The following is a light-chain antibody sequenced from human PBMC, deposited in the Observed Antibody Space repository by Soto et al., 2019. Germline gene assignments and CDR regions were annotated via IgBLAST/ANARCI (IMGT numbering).Light chain of an antibody. CDR1: QGISSS. CDR3: QQLNSYPIT. CDR2: AAS. Sequence: DIQLSQSPSFLSASVGDRVTITCRASQGISSSLAWYQQKPGKAPKLLIYAASTLKSGVSSRFSGSRSGTEFTLTISSLQPEDFATYYCQQLNSYPITFGGGTKVELK. J-gene: IGKJ4*01. V-gene: IGKV1-9*01.